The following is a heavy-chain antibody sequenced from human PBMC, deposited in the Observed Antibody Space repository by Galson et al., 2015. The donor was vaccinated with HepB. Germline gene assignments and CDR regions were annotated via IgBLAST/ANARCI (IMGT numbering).Heavy chain of an antibody. CDR2: IRSKASNYAT. CDR3: TRLAGLSGYSSS. V-gene: IGHV3-73*01. J-gene: IGHJ4*02. D-gene: IGHD6-13*01. Sequence: SLRLSCAASGFTFSGSAIHWVRQTSGKGLEWVGRIRSKASNYATAYTASLKGRFTISRGDSKNTAYLHMRSLRTEDTAVYYCTRLAGLSGYSSSWGQGTLVTVSS. CDR1: GFTFSGSA.